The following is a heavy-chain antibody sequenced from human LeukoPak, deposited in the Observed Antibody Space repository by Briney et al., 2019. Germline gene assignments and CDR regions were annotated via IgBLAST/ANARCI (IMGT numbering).Heavy chain of an antibody. CDR1: GGSISSSSYY. CDR2: IYYSGST. J-gene: IGHJ6*03. D-gene: IGHD3-22*01. Sequence: PSETLSLTCTVSGGSISSSSYYWGWIRQPPGKGLEWIGSIYYSGSTYYNPSLKSRVTISVDTSKNQFSLKLSSVTAADTAVYYCVRDFSGYTYYMDIWGKGTTVTVSS. V-gene: IGHV4-39*07. CDR3: VRDFSGYTYYMDI.